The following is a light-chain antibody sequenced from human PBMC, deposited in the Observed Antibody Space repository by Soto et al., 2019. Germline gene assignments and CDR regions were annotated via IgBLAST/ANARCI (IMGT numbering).Light chain of an antibody. V-gene: IGLV2-18*02. CDR2: DVS. CDR3: SSYTSSSTYV. Sequence: QSALTQPPSVSGSPGQSVAISCTGTSSDVGSSNGVSWYQQPPGTAPKLMIYDVSNRPSGVPDRFSGSKSGNTASLTISGLQAEDESDYYCSSYTSSSTYVFGTGTKLTVL. CDR1: SSDVGSSNG. J-gene: IGLJ1*01.